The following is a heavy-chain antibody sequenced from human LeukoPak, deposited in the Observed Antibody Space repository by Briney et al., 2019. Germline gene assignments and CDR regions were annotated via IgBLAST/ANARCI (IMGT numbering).Heavy chain of an antibody. Sequence: SETLSLTCTVSGGSISSSSYYWGWIRQPPGKGLEWIGSIYYSGSTYYNPSLKSRVTISVDTSKNQFSLKLSSVTAADTAVYYCARGRRADYPLEYFDYWGQGTLVTVSS. J-gene: IGHJ4*02. CDR3: ARGRRADYPLEYFDY. CDR2: IYYSGST. CDR1: GGSISSSSYY. D-gene: IGHD4-11*01. V-gene: IGHV4-39*07.